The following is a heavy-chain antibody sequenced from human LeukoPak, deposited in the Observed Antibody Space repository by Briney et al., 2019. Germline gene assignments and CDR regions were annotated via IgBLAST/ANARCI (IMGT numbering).Heavy chain of an antibody. CDR3: AKDLVPWGVLPDAFDI. D-gene: IGHD2-15*01. V-gene: IGHV3-9*03. J-gene: IGHJ3*02. CDR1: GFTFDDYA. CDR2: ISWNSGSI. Sequence: GRSLRLSCAASGFTFDDYAMHWVRQAPGKGLEWVSGISWNSGSIGYADSVKGRFTISRDNAKNSLYLQMNSLRAEDIALYYCAKDLVPWGVLPDAFDIWGQGTMVTVSS.